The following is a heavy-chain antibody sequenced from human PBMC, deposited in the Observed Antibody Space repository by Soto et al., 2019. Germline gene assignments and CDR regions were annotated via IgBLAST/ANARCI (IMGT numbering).Heavy chain of an antibody. V-gene: IGHV3-48*03. J-gene: IGHJ4*02. CDR3: ARESPSRGWLEY. Sequence: LRLSCLTSRFTFSIYEMNLVRQAPFNGLGWVSYIIISDNTIHYAEFVKGRFTISRDYARNSLYLQMDSLRAEDTAVYYFARESPSRGWLEYCGQGTMVTFSS. CDR2: IIISDNTI. CDR1: RFTFSIYE. D-gene: IGHD6-19*01.